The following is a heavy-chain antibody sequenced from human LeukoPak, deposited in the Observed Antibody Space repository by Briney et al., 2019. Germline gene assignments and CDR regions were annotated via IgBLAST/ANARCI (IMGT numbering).Heavy chain of an antibody. Sequence: PGGSLRLSCAASGFTFSSYAMSWVRQASGNGLEWVSAISGSGGSTYYADSAKGRFAISRDNSKNTLYLQMNSLRAEDTAVYYCAKDRGDYYDSSGYPSWYFDYWGQGTLVTVSS. V-gene: IGHV3-23*01. CDR3: AKDRGDYYDSSGYPSWYFDY. CDR1: GFTFSSYA. J-gene: IGHJ4*02. D-gene: IGHD3-22*01. CDR2: ISGSGGST.